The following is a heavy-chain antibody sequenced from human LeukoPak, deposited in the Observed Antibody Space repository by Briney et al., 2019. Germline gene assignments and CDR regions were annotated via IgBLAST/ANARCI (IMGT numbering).Heavy chain of an antibody. CDR1: GGTFSSYA. D-gene: IGHD3-10*01. CDR3: ARAEEFYYYYYMDV. J-gene: IGHJ6*03. V-gene: IGHV1-69*13. Sequence: ASVKVSCKASGGTFSSYAISWVRQAPGRGLEWMGEIIPIFGTANYAQKFQGRVTITADESTSTAYMELSSLRSEDTAVYYCARAEEFYYYYYMDVWGKGTTVTVSS. CDR2: IIPIFGTA.